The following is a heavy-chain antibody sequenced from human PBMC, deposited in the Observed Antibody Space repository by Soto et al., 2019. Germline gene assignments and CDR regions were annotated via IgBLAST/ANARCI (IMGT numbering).Heavy chain of an antibody. Sequence: SETLSLTCAVYGGSFSGYYWSWIRQPPGKGLEWIGEINHSGSTNYNPSLKSRVTISVDTSKNQFSLKLSSVTAADTAVYYCARVSDDFWSGYSDPYYYGMDVWGQGTTVTVSS. CDR3: ARVSDDFWSGYSDPYYYGMDV. J-gene: IGHJ6*02. CDR1: GGSFSGYY. V-gene: IGHV4-34*01. CDR2: INHSGST. D-gene: IGHD3-3*01.